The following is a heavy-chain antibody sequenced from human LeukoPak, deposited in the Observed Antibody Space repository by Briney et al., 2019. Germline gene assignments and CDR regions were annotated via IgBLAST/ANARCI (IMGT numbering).Heavy chain of an antibody. D-gene: IGHD4-17*01. V-gene: IGHV4-34*01. CDR1: GGSFSGYY. J-gene: IGHJ3*02. CDR2: INHSGST. CDR3: ARAAPYYGDDAFDI. Sequence: PSETLSFTCAAYGGSFSGYYWSWIRQPPGKGLEWIGEINHSGSTNYNPSLKSRVTISVDTSKNQFSLKLSSVTAADTAVYYCARAAPYYGDDAFDIWGQGTMVTVSS.